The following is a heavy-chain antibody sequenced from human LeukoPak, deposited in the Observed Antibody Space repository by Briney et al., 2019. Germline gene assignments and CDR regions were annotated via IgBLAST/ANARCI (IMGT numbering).Heavy chain of an antibody. CDR1: GYTFTGYY. J-gene: IGHJ4*02. V-gene: IGHV1-2*02. D-gene: IGHD3-22*01. CDR3: ARVNSPDDYDSSGYYYFDY. CDR2: IHPNSGDT. Sequence: GASVKVSCKASGYTFTGYYIYWVRQAPGQGLEWMGWIHPNSGDTNYAQKFQGRVTMTRDTSISTAYMELSRLRSDDTAVYYCARVNSPDDYDSSGYYYFDYWGQGTLVSASS.